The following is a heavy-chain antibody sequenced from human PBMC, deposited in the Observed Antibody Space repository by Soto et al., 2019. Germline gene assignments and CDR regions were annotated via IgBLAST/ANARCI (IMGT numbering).Heavy chain of an antibody. CDR3: ARDFAARLHGMDV. CDR1: GFAFSSYG. Sequence: PGGSLRLSCAASGFAFSSYGMHWVRQAPGKGLEWVAVIWYDGNNKYYGDSVKGRFTISRDNSKSTLYLQVNSLRAEDTAVYYCARDFAARLHGMDVWGQGTTVTVSS. CDR2: IWYDGNNK. D-gene: IGHD6-6*01. V-gene: IGHV3-33*01. J-gene: IGHJ6*02.